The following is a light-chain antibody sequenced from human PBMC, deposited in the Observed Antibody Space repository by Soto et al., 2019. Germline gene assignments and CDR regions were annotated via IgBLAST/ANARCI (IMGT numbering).Light chain of an antibody. CDR2: AAS. Sequence: DIQLTQSPSFLSASVGDRVTITCRASQGISSYLAWYQQKPGQAPKLLIYAASTLQSGVPSRFSGSGSGTEFPLAISSLQPEVFATFYCPQLNSYPRTFGQGTKVEIK. V-gene: IGKV1-9*01. J-gene: IGKJ1*01. CDR3: PQLNSYPRT. CDR1: QGISSY.